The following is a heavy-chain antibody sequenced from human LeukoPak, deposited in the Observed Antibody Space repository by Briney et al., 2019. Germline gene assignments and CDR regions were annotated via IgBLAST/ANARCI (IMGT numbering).Heavy chain of an antibody. D-gene: IGHD6-6*01. CDR3: ARGSEYSSSCWFDP. J-gene: IGHJ5*02. V-gene: IGHV4-34*01. Sequence: SETLCLTCAVYGGSFSGYYWSRIRQPPGKELEWIGEINHSGSTNYNPSLESRVTISVDTSKNQFSLKLSSVTAADTAVYYCARGSEYSSSCWFDPWGQGTLATVSS. CDR2: INHSGST. CDR1: GGSFSGYY.